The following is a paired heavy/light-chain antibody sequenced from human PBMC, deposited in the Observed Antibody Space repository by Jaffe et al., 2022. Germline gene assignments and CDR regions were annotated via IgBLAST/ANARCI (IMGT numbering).Heavy chain of an antibody. CDR1: GFTFSNYG. V-gene: IGHV3-30*18. D-gene: IGHD3-3*02. CDR2: ISYDGSFK. J-gene: IGHJ4*02. CDR3: AKDGLALTISTIDY. Sequence: QVQLVESGGGVVQPGRSLRLSCAASGFTFSNYGMHWVRQAPGKGLEWVAVISYDGSFKYYADSVKGRFTISRDNSKNTLYLQMSSLRTEDTAVYYCAKDGLALTISTIDYWGQGTLVTVSS.
Light chain of an antibody. J-gene: IGLJ1*01. CDR1: SSDVGSYNL. CDR2: EVS. CDR3: CSYAGSSTFGV. Sequence: QSALTQPASVSGSPGQSITISCTGTSSDVGSYNLVSWYQQYPGKAPKLMIYEVSKRPSGVSNRFSGSKSGNTASLTISGLQAEDEADYYCCSYAGSSTFGVFGTGTKVTVL. V-gene: IGLV2-23*02.